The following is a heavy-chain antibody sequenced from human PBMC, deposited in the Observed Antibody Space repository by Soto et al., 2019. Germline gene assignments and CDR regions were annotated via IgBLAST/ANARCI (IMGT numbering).Heavy chain of an antibody. CDR2: IYWYDDK. CDR3: AHIPNYYQYDWFDP. J-gene: IGHJ5*02. Sequence: QITLKESGPTLVKPTQTLTLTCTFSGFSLTTRGVGVGWIRQPPGKALECLALIYWYDDKRYSPSLQSRLSISKDTSKNQVVLTMTNVDPVDTATYYCAHIPNYYQYDWFDPWGQGTLDSVSS. D-gene: IGHD3-10*01. V-gene: IGHV2-5*01. CDR1: GFSLTTRGVG.